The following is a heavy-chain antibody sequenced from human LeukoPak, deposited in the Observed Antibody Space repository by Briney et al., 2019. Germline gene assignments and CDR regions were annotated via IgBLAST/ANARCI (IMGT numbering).Heavy chain of an antibody. V-gene: IGHV4-59*01. CDR1: GDSISTYY. Sequence: SETLSLTCTVSGDSISTYYWSWIRQPPGKGLEWIGYIYYTGSTNYNPSLKSRVTMSVDTSKNQFSLRLRSVTAADTAVYHCARGGGYEMPRVFDYWGQGTLVTVSS. CDR3: ARGGGYEMPRVFDY. D-gene: IGHD5-12*01. J-gene: IGHJ4*02. CDR2: IYYTGST.